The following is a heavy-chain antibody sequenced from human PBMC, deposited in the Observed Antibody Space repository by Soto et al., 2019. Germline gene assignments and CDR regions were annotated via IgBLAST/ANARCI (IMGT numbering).Heavy chain of an antibody. Sequence: ASVKVSCKASGYTFTSYGISWVRQAPGQGLEWMGWISAYNGNTNYAQKLQGRVTMTTDTPTSTAYMELSGLTSEDTAVYYCARYPYTSYCSDGSCSYDAFDIWGQGTVVTVSS. CDR1: GYTFTSYG. CDR2: ISAYNGNT. J-gene: IGHJ3*02. V-gene: IGHV1-18*01. CDR3: ARYPYTSYCSDGSCSYDAFDI. D-gene: IGHD2-15*01.